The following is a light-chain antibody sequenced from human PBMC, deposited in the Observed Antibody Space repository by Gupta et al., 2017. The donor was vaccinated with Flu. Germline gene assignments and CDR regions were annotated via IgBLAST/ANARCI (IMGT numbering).Light chain of an antibody. CDR1: QSDSTY. Sequence: EIVPTQSPATLSFSTGERATLSCRASQSDSTYLAWYQQKPGQAPRILIYDASNRDTGIPARFSGSGSGTDFTLTISSLEPEDLAVYYCQQRSNWPSTFGQGTKVEIK. CDR2: DAS. CDR3: QQRSNWPST. J-gene: IGKJ1*01. V-gene: IGKV3-11*01.